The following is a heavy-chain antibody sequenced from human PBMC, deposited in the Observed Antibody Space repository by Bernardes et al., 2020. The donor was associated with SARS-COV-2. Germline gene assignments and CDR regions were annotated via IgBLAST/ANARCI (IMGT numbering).Heavy chain of an antibody. CDR3: ARDLDYYGMDV. CDR1: GFTVSSTY. CDR2: IYSGGST. V-gene: IGHV3-66*02. J-gene: IGHJ6*02. Sequence: VEALFLSCAASGFTVSSTYMSWVRQAPGTGLEWVSVIYSGGSTYYADSVKGRFTISRDNSKNTLYLQMNSLRAEDTAVYYCARDLDYYGMDVWGQGTTVTVSS.